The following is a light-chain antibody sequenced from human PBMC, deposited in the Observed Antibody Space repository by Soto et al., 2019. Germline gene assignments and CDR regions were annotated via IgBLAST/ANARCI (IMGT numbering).Light chain of an antibody. CDR1: LSVSVY. CDR2: DAS. Sequence: VVLTQSPATLSFSPGERATLSCRTSLSVSVYLDWYQQKPGQAPRLLISDASNRATGIPARFSGSGSGTDFTLTISSLEPEDFAVYYCHQRQYWPPITFGQGTQLEIK. V-gene: IGKV3-11*01. J-gene: IGKJ5*01. CDR3: HQRQYWPPIT.